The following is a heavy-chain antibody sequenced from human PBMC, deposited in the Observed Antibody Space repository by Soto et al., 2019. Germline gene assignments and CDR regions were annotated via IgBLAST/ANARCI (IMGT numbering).Heavy chain of an antibody. D-gene: IGHD7-27*01. CDR2: IKSKKDGGAT. V-gene: IGHV3-15*07. CDR1: GLKFVNAW. J-gene: IGHJ3*02. Sequence: GGSQRLSSAASGLKFVNAWMNWVRQAPGKGLEWVGRIKSKKDGGATEYSATVKDRFTISRDDSKDTLYLQMNSLKTEDTAMYYCTTDAQWGIWGQGTMVTVSS. CDR3: TTDAQWGI.